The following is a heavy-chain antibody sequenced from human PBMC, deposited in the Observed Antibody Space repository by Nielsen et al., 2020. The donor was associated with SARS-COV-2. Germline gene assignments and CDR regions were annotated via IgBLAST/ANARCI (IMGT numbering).Heavy chain of an antibody. CDR3: ATIRITIFGVVYGMDV. CDR1: GYSFTTHY. V-gene: IGHV1-46*01. J-gene: IGHJ6*02. D-gene: IGHD3-3*01. Sequence: ASVKVSCKASGYSFTTHYIHWVRQAPGDGLKWMGMINPSISATDYAQEFQGRVTMTEDTSTDTAYMELSSLRSEDTAVYYCATIRITIFGVVYGMDVWGQGTTVTVSS. CDR2: INPSISAT.